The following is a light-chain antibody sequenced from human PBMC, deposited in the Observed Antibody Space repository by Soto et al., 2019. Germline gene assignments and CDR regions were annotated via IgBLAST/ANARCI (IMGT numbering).Light chain of an antibody. V-gene: IGKV3-11*01. CDR2: DAS. CDR3: QQSYSTPLT. J-gene: IGKJ5*01. CDR1: QSISSY. Sequence: EIVLTQSPATLSLSPGERATLSCRASQSISSYLAWYQQKPGQAPRLLIYDASNRATGIPARFSGSGSGTDFTLTISSLQPEDFATYYCQQSYSTPLTFGQGTRLEIK.